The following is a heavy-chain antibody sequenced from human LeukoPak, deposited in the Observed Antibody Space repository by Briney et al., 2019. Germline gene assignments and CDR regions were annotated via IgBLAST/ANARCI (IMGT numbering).Heavy chain of an antibody. CDR3: ARVGDSSGCYPSDAFDI. D-gene: IGHD3-22*01. CDR2: IIPIFGTA. J-gene: IGHJ3*02. V-gene: IGHV1-69*06. Sequence: GASVKVSCKASGGTFSSYAISWVRQAPGQGLEWMGGIIPIFGTANYAQKFQGRVTITADKSTSTAYMELSSLRSEDTAVYYCARVGDSSGCYPSDAFDIWGQGTMVTVSS. CDR1: GGTFSSYA.